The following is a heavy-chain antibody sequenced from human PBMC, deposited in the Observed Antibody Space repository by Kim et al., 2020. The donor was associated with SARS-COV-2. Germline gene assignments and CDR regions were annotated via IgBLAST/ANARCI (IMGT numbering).Heavy chain of an antibody. V-gene: IGHV3-7*01. CDR1: GFAFSSYF. J-gene: IGHJ4*02. CDR3: ARDHYTSGHLVFDY. CDR2: IMRDGTEK. Sequence: GGSLRLSCVGSGFAFSSYFMSWARQAPGKGLEWVASIMRDGTEKYYVDSVKGRFTISRDNAKNTLYLQMNSLGAGDTAVYYCARDHYTSGHLVFDYWGQG. D-gene: IGHD4-4*01.